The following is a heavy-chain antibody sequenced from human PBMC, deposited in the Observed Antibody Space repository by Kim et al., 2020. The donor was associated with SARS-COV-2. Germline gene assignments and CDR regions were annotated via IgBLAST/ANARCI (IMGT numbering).Heavy chain of an antibody. D-gene: IGHD6-6*01. CDR1: GYTFTSYA. V-gene: IGHV7-4-1*02. Sequence: ASVKVSCKASGYTFTSYAMNWVRQAPGQGLEWMGWINTNTGNPTYAQGFTGRFVFSLDTSVSTAYLQISSLKAEDTAVYYCARVSSIAARPRSWAESYYYYGMDVWGQGTTVTVSS. CDR3: ARVSSIAARPRSWAESYYYYGMDV. CDR2: INTNTGNP. J-gene: IGHJ6*02.